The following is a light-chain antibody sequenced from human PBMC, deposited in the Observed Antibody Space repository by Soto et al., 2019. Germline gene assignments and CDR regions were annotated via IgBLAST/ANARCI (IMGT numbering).Light chain of an antibody. CDR1: QSVGTW. J-gene: IGKJ1*01. CDR3: QLYNRNTWS. CDR2: GAS. Sequence: DIQMTQSPSTLSASVGGRVTITCRASQSVGTWVAWYQQKPVKATKLLIYGASNLESGVPSRFSGSGSGTEFTLTITTLQPDDFATYFCQLYNRNTWSFGPGTKVDI. V-gene: IGKV1-5*01.